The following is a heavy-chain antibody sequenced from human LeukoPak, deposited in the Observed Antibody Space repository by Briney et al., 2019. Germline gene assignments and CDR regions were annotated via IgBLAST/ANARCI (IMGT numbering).Heavy chain of an antibody. CDR2: INPNSGGT. J-gene: IGHJ3*02. CDR1: GYTFTGYY. CDR3: AFPELLRGDDAFDI. V-gene: IGHV1-2*02. D-gene: IGHD2-15*01. Sequence: ASVKVSCKASGYTFTGYYMHWVRQAPGQGLEWMGWINPNSGGTNYAQKFQGRVTMTRDTSISTAYMELSRLRSDDTAVYYCAFPELLRGDDAFDIWGQGTMVTVSS.